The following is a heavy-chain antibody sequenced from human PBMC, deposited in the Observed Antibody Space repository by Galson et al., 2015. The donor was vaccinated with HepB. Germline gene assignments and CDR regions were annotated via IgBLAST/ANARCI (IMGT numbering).Heavy chain of an antibody. J-gene: IGHJ4*02. CDR2: IKSKAYGGAT. V-gene: IGHV3-15*01. Sequence: SLRLSCAASGFTFSNAWLNWVRQAPGKGLEWVGRIKSKAYGGATDYAAPVKGRFTISRDDSKNTLYLQMDSLKTEDTAVYYCARKDGGNYPYDYWGQGTLVTVSS. D-gene: IGHD4/OR15-4a*01. CDR1: GFTFSNAW. CDR3: ARKDGGNYPYDY.